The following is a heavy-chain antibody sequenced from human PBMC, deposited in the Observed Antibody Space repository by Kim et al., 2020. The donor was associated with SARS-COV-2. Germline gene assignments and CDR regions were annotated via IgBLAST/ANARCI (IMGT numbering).Heavy chain of an antibody. CDR3: AKDPYYDFWSGYYFDY. Sequence: GGSLRLSCAASGITFSNYAMSWVRQAPGKGLEWVSAISGSGGSTYYADSVKGRFTISRDNSKSTLYLQMNSLRAEDTAVYYCAKDPYYDFWSGYYFDYWGQGTLVTVSS. D-gene: IGHD3-3*01. V-gene: IGHV3-23*01. CDR2: ISGSGGST. CDR1: GITFSNYA. J-gene: IGHJ4*02.